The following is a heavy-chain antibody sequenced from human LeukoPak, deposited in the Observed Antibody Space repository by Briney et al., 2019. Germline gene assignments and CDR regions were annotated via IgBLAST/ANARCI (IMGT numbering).Heavy chain of an antibody. CDR1: GYTFTSYG. CDR2: ISAYNGNT. D-gene: IGHD4/OR15-4a*01. CDR3: ARDLTTAYYYYMDV. Sequence: ASVKVSCKASGYTFTSYGISWVRQAPGQGLEWMGWISAYNGNTNYAQKLQGRVTMTTDTSTSTAYMELRSLRSDDTAVYYCARDLTTAYYYYMDVWAKGPRSPSP. V-gene: IGHV1-18*01. J-gene: IGHJ6*03.